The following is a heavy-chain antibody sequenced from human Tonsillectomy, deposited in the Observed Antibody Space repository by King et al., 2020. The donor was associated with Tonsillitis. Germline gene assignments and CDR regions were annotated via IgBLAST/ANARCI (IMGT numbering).Heavy chain of an antibody. CDR2: VSYDGTVK. J-gene: IGHJ3*01. D-gene: IGHD6-19*01. CDR3: ARDSHQWLVSYAFDF. Sequence: VQLVESGGGVVQPGRSLRLSCAASGFTFSTYAMHWVRQAPGKGLEWMAIVSYDGTVKYHADSVKGRFTISRDNSKNTLNLQMNSLRTEDTAVYYCARDSHQWLVSYAFDFWGQGTMVTVSS. V-gene: IGHV3-30-3*01. CDR1: GFTFSTYA.